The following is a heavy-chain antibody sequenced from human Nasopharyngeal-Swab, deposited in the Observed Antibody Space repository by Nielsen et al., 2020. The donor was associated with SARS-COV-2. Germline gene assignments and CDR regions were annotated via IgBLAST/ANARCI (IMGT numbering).Heavy chain of an antibody. CDR2: IIPIFGTA. CDR3: ARDQRRGYSGYDHTYFDY. D-gene: IGHD5-12*01. Sequence: WVRQAPGQGLEWMGGIIPIFGTANCAQEFQGRVTITADESTSTAYMELSSLRSEDTAVYYCARDQRRGYSGYDHTYFDYWGQGTLGTVSS. J-gene: IGHJ4*02. V-gene: IGHV1-69*01.